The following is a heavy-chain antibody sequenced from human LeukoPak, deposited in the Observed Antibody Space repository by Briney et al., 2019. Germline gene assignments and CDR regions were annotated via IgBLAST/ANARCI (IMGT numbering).Heavy chain of an antibody. CDR2: IYYSGST. Sequence: PSETLSLTCTVSGGSISSYYWSWIRQPPGKGLEWVGYIYYSGSTNYNPSLKSRVTISVDTSKNHFSLKLSSGTAADTAVYYCARADIAVAGKGIDYSGHGILVTVSS. CDR3: ARADIAVAGKGIDY. J-gene: IGHJ4*01. D-gene: IGHD6-19*01. CDR1: GGSISSYY. V-gene: IGHV4-59*01.